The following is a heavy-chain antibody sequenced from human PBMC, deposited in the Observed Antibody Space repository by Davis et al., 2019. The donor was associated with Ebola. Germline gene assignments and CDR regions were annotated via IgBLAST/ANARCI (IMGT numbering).Heavy chain of an antibody. V-gene: IGHV4-59*11. D-gene: IGHD4-11*01. CDR3: TRALMTYSTLTTRYYYYGVDV. CDR1: SVSISSHY. J-gene: IGHJ6*02. CDR2: ISYSGHT. Sequence: PSETLSLTCTVSSVSISSHYWSWIRQPLGKGLEWIGYISYSGHTNYNPSLKSRVTVSVDTSKNQFSLQLSSVTAAYTAVYYCTRALMTYSTLTTRYYYYGVDVWGQGTTVTVSS.